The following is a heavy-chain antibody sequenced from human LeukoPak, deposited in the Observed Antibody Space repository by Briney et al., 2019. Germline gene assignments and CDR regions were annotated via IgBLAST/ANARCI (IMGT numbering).Heavy chain of an antibody. CDR1: GLTVRTNY. Sequence: GGSLRLSCAASGLTVRTNYMSWVRQAPGKGLEWVSVIYSDGSTYYADSVKGRFTISRDNSKNTLYLQMNSLRAEDTAVYYCAKDLEGEYEYSSSSAFDYWGQGTLVTVSS. V-gene: IGHV3-53*01. D-gene: IGHD6-6*01. CDR2: IYSDGST. CDR3: AKDLEGEYEYSSSSAFDY. J-gene: IGHJ4*02.